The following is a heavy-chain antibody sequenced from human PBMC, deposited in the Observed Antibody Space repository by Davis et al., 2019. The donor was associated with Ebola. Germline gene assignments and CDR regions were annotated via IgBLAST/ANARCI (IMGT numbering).Heavy chain of an antibody. CDR2: INPNSGGT. V-gene: IGHV1-2*02. D-gene: IGHD5-18*01. CDR1: GYTFTGYY. J-gene: IGHJ4*02. Sequence: ASVKVSCKASGYTFTGYYMHWVRQAPGQGLEWMGWINPNSGGTNYAQKFQGRVTMTRDTSISTAYMELSSLRSEDTAVYYCAYSYGWGIDYWGQGTLVTVSS. CDR3: AYSYGWGIDY.